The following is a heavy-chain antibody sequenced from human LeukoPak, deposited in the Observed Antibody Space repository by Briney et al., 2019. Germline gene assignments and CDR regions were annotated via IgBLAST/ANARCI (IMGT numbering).Heavy chain of an antibody. CDR3: ASHGVRGIDI. CDR2: FFSTGRT. J-gene: IGHJ3*02. Sequence: SETLSLTCNVSGGSVSSSNHHWAWIRQSPGMGLEWVGTFFSTGRTSQNPDPSLKGRVTLSVDTSKNQFSLKLSSVTAADTAVYYCASHGVRGIDIWGQGTMVTVSS. V-gene: IGHV4-39*01. D-gene: IGHD3-16*01. CDR1: GGSVSSSNHH.